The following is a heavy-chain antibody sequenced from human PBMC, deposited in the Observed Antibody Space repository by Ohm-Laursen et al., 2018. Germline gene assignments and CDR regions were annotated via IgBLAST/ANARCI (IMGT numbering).Heavy chain of an antibody. CDR1: SGSISTYY. V-gene: IGHV4-4*07. Sequence: GTLSLTCTVSSGSISTYYLNWIRQPAGKGLEWIGHIYPSGSTTYNPSLKSRVTMSEDTSKKQFSLKLNSVTAADTAVYYCARSDYYDNVGFDSWGQGTLVTVSS. D-gene: IGHD3-22*01. CDR2: IYPSGST. CDR3: ARSDYYDNVGFDS. J-gene: IGHJ4*02.